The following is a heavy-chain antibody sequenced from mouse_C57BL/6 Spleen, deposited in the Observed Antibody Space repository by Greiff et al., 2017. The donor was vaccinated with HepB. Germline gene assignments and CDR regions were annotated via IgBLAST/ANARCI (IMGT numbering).Heavy chain of an antibody. CDR1: GYTFTSYW. J-gene: IGHJ2*01. V-gene: IGHV1-53*01. Sequence: QVQLQQPGTELVKPGASVKLSCKASGYTFTSYWMHWVKQRPGQGLEWIGNINPSNGGTNYNEKFKSKATLTVDKSSSTAYMQLSSLTSEDSAVYDCARKGLYYYGSSYVPLDYWGQGTTLTVSS. D-gene: IGHD1-1*01. CDR3: ARKGLYYYGSSYVPLDY. CDR2: INPSNGGT.